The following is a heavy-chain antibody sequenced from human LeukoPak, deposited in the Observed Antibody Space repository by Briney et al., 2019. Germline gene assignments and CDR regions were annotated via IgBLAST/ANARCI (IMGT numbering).Heavy chain of an antibody. V-gene: IGHV3-23*01. J-gene: IGHJ4*01. CDR2: MKGGGET. D-gene: IGHD5-18*01. CDR3: ARASWVSTADTDG. Sequence: GGSLRLSCAASGFSFSSYAMSWVRRAPARGMEWVSSMKGGGETFYADSVKGRFTLSRDLSRNTVFLQLNNFRVEDTAIYYCARASWVSTADTDGWGQGTLVTVSS. CDR1: GFSFSSYA.